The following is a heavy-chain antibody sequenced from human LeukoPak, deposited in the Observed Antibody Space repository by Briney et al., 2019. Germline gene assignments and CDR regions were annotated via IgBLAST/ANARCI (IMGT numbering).Heavy chain of an antibody. V-gene: IGHV3-23*01. CDR1: GFTFSSYA. D-gene: IGHD3-22*01. J-gene: IGHJ4*02. Sequence: GGSLRLSCAASGFTFSSYAMNWVRQAPGKGLEWVSAISGNGGGTYYADSVKGRFTISRDNSKNTLYLQMNSLRAEDTALYYCAKDNYFDSSGYSDFAYWGQGTLVTVSS. CDR2: ISGNGGGT. CDR3: AKDNYFDSSGYSDFAY.